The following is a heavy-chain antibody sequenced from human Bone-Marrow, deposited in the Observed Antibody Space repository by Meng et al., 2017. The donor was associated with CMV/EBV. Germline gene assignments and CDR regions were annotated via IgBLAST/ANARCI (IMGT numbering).Heavy chain of an antibody. CDR1: GFTFIGSA. D-gene: IGHD1-26*01. CDR2: IRSKANSYAT. CDR3: TRLDGSYIYY. J-gene: IGHJ4*02. Sequence: EEQGVESGGGVVQPGGSLKLSCAASGFTFIGSAMHWVRQASGKGLEWVGRIRSKANSYATAYAASVKGRFTISRDDSKNTAYLQMNSLKTEDTAVYYCTRLDGSYIYYWGQGTLVTVSS. V-gene: IGHV3-73*02.